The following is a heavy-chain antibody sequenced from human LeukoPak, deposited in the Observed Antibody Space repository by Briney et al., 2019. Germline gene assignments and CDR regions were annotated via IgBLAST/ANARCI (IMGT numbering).Heavy chain of an antibody. Sequence: GASVKVSCKASGYTFTCYGISWVRQAPGQGLEWMGWISAYNGNTNYAQKLQGRVTMTTDTSTSTAYMELRSLRSDDTAVYYCARGTQYYYYDYMDVWGKGTTVTVSS. CDR2: ISAYNGNT. V-gene: IGHV1-18*01. CDR3: ARGTQYYYYDYMDV. J-gene: IGHJ6*03. CDR1: GYTFTCYG.